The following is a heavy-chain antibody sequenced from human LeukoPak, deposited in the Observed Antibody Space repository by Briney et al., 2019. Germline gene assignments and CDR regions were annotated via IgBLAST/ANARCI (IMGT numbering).Heavy chain of an antibody. CDR1: GFTFSSYA. CDR2: ISSSSSTI. V-gene: IGHV3-48*04. J-gene: IGHJ4*02. Sequence: GRSLRLSCAASGFTFSSYAMNWVRQAPGKGLEWVSYISSSSSTIYYADSVKGRFTISRDNAKNSLYLQMNSLRAEDTAVYYCARDTTGYYQGYFDYWGQGTLVTVSS. CDR3: ARDTTGYYQGYFDY. D-gene: IGHD3-9*01.